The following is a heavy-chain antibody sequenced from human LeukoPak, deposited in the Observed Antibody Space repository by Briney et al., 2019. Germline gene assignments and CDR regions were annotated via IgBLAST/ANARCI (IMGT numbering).Heavy chain of an antibody. CDR2: ISGSGGST. V-gene: IGHV3-23*01. CDR1: GFTFSSYA. Sequence: GGSLRLSCAASGFTFSSYAMSWVRQAPGKGLEWVSAISGSGGSTYYADSVKGRFTISRDNSKNTLYLQMNSVRAEDTAVYYCARETYSSSWSAKFYYYYYMDVWGKGTTVTVSS. J-gene: IGHJ6*03. CDR3: ARETYSSSWSAKFYYYYYMDV. D-gene: IGHD6-13*01.